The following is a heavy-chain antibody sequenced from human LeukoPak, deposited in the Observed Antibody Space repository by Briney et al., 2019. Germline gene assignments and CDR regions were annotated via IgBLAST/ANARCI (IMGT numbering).Heavy chain of an antibody. CDR3: VRGYSSGYRLDY. Sequence: GGSLRLSCAASGFTFSSYWMHWVRQDPVKGLLWVSRINGDGSSTDYADSEKGRFTISRDNAKNTVYLQMNTLRAEDTAVYYSVRGYSSGYRLDYWGQVTLVTVSS. V-gene: IGHV3-74*01. CDR1: GFTFSSYW. D-gene: IGHD3-22*01. CDR2: INGDGSST. J-gene: IGHJ4*02.